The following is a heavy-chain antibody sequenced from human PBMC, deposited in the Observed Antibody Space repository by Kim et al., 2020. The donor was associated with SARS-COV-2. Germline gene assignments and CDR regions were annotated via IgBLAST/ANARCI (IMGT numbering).Heavy chain of an antibody. CDR3: AGSSDFDPYDY. V-gene: IGHV3-33*01. J-gene: IGHJ4*02. D-gene: IGHD5-12*01. CDR2: IWHDGSQV. Sequence: GGSLRLSCATSGVTFSRLGMHWVRQAPGKGLEWMALIWHDGSQVYYADSVKGRFTISRDNSRDTLFLQMNSLRVDDTAVYYCAGSSDFDPYDYWGQGTQVIVSS. CDR1: GVTFSRLG.